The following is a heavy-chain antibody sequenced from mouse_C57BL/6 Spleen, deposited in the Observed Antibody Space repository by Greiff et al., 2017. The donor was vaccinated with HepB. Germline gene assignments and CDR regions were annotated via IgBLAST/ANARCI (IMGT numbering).Heavy chain of an antibody. V-gene: IGHV5-17*01. CDR1: GFTFSDYG. CDR3: ARDENYYGSSFYWYFDV. J-gene: IGHJ1*03. CDR2: ISSGSSTI. Sequence: EVKVVESGGGLVKPGGSLKLSCAASGFTFSDYGMHWVRQAPEKGLEWVAYISSGSSTIYYADTVKGRFTISRDNAKNTLFLQMTSLRSEDTAMYYCARDENYYGSSFYWYFDVWGTGTTVTVSS. D-gene: IGHD1-1*01.